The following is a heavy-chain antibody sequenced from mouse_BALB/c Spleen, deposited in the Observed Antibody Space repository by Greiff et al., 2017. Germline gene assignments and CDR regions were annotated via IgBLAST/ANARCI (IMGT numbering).Heavy chain of an antibody. V-gene: IGHV1-9*01. J-gene: IGHJ2*01. CDR3: ARGGFITTVVATDY. D-gene: IGHD1-1*01. Sequence: VQLQQSGAELMKPGASVKISCKATGYTFSSYWIEWVKQRPGHGLEWIGEILPGSGSTNYNEKFKGKATFTADTSSNTAYMQLSSLTSEDSAVYYCARGGFITTVVATDYWGQGTTLTVSS. CDR1: GYTFSSYW. CDR2: ILPGSGST.